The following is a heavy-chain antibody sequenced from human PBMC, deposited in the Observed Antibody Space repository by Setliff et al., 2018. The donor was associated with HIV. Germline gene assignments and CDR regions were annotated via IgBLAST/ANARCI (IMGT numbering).Heavy chain of an antibody. CDR2: IYYSGNT. Sequence: CSVSGGSISSGTYYWGWIRQPPGKGLEWIGTIYYSGNTYYRPSLKSRVTISVDTSTNQFSLRLNSVTAADTAVYFCARQSGYTRGWDIFGVVAGSFDIWGQGTMVTVSS. CDR3: ARQSGYTRGWDIFGVVAGSFDI. V-gene: IGHV4-39*01. CDR1: GGSISSGTYY. J-gene: IGHJ3*02. D-gene: IGHD3-3*01.